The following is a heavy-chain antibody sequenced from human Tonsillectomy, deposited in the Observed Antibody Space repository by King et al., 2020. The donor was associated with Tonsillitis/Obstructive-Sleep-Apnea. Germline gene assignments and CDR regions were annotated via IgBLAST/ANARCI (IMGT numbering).Heavy chain of an antibody. D-gene: IGHD2-15*01. V-gene: IGHV3-15*01. CDR3: TTDAVVVVAATFDY. CDR2: IKSKTDGGTT. J-gene: IGHJ4*02. CDR1: GFTFSNAW. Sequence: VQLVESGGGLVKPGGSLRLSCAASGFTFSNAWMSWVRQAPGKGLEWVGRIKSKTDGGTTDYAAPVKGRFTISRDDSKNTLYLQMNSLKTEDTAVYYCTTDAVVVVAATFDYWGQGTLVTVSS.